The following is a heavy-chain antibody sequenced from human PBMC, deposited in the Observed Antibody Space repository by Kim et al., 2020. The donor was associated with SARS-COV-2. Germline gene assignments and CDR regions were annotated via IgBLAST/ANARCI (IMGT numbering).Heavy chain of an antibody. Sequence: DYAESVKSRRSSNPDTSKNQFSLQLNTVTPEDTAVYYCARGDEVYYGMDDWGQGTTVTVSS. J-gene: IGHJ6*02. V-gene: IGHV6-1*01. CDR3: ARGDEVYYGMDD.